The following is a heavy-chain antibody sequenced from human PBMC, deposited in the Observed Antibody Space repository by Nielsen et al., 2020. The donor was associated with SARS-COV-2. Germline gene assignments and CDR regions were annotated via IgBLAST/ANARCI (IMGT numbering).Heavy chain of an antibody. CDR1: GGSISSYY. D-gene: IGHD5-12*01. V-gene: IGHV4-59*01. Sequence: GSLRLSCTVSGGSISSYYWSWIRQPPGKGLEWIGYIYYSGSTNYNPSLKSRVTISVDTSKNQFSLKLSSVTAADTAVYYCARANIVATAYGMDVWGQGTTVTVSS. CDR2: IYYSGST. J-gene: IGHJ6*02. CDR3: ARANIVATAYGMDV.